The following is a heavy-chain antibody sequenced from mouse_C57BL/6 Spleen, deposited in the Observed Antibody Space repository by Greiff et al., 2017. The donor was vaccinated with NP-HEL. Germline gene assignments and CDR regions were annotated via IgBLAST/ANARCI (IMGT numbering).Heavy chain of an antibody. Sequence: QVQLQQPGAELVKPGASVKLSCKASGYTFTSYWMQWVKQRPGQGLEWIGEIDPSDSYTNYNQKFKGKATLTVDTSSSTASMQLSSLTSEDSAVYYCARSGDGYYDYWGQGTTLTVSS. CDR3: ARSGDGYYDY. CDR2: IDPSDSYT. V-gene: IGHV1-50*01. J-gene: IGHJ2*01. D-gene: IGHD2-3*01. CDR1: GYTFTSYW.